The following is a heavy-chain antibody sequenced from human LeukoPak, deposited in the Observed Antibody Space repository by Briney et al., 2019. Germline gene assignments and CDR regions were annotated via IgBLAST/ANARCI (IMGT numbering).Heavy chain of an antibody. Sequence: GGSLRLSCAASGFTFSTYGMSWVRQAPGKGLEWGSTISGSGGSTYYADSVKGRFTISRDNSKNTLYLQMNSLRAEDTAVYYCAKYLVATMAFLAFDIWGQGTMVTVSS. CDR1: GFTFSTYG. D-gene: IGHD5-12*01. V-gene: IGHV3-23*01. J-gene: IGHJ3*02. CDR3: AKYLVATMAFLAFDI. CDR2: ISGSGGST.